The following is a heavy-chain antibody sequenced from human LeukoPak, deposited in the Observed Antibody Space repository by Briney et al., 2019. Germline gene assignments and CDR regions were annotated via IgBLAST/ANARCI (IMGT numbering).Heavy chain of an antibody. V-gene: IGHV1-69*01. CDR3: ARVGEMTAYYYYYMDV. D-gene: IGHD2-21*02. CDR1: GGTFSSYA. CDR2: IIPIFGTA. Sequence: GSSVKVSCKASGGTFSSYAISWVRQAPGQGLEWMGGIIPIFGTANYAQKFQGRVTITADESTSTAYMGLSSLRSEDTAVYYCARVGEMTAYYYYYMDVWGKGTTVTISS. J-gene: IGHJ6*03.